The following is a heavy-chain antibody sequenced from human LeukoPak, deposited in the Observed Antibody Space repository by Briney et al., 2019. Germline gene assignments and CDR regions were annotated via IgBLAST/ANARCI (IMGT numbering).Heavy chain of an antibody. CDR3: ARQCCGDAFDY. CDR2: IYPGDSDT. D-gene: IGHD4-17*01. Sequence: KVSCKASGYTFTSYWIGWVRQMPGKGLEWMGIIYPGDSDTRYSPSFQGQVTISADKSISTAYLQWSSLKASDTAMYYCARQCCGDAFDYWGQGTLVTVSS. CDR1: GYTFTSYW. V-gene: IGHV5-51*01. J-gene: IGHJ4*02.